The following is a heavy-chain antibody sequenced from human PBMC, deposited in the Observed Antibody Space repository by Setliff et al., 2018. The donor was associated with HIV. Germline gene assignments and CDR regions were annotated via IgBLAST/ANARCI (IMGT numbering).Heavy chain of an antibody. J-gene: IGHJ3*01. CDR3: TRVAVITDDAFDV. V-gene: IGHV1-18*01. CDR2: INPRSGGT. D-gene: IGHD3-16*01. CDR1: CYSFTSYG. Sequence: EASVKVSCKAFCYSFTSYGISWVRQAPGQGLEWMGWINPRSGGTNYAQKFQGRVTMTRDTSTSTVYMELSSLRSEDTAFYYCTRVAVITDDAFDVWGQGTMVT.